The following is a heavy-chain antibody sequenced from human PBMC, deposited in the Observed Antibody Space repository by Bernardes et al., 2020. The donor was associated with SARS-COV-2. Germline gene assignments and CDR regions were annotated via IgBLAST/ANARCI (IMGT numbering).Heavy chain of an antibody. V-gene: IGHV1-24*01. J-gene: IGHJ6*02. CDR3: AVVPAAPDYYYYYGMDV. CDR1: GYTLPELS. D-gene: IGHD2-2*01. Sequence: ASVKVSCKVSGYTLPELSMHWVRQAPGKGLEWMGGFDPEDDETIYAQKFQGRVTMTEDTSTDTAYMGLSSLRSEDTAVYYCAVVPAAPDYYYYYGMDVWGQGTTVTVSS. CDR2: FDPEDDET.